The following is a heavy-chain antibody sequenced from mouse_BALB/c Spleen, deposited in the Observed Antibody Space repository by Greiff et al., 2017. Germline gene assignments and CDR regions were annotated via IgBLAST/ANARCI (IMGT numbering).Heavy chain of an antibody. Sequence: EVQLQQSGAELVRPGALVKLSCKASGFNIKDYYMHWVKQRPEQGLEWIGWIDPENGNTIYDPKFQGKASITADTSSNTAYLQLSSLTSEDTTVYYCARENPHYGSSFYFDYWGQGTTLTVSS. J-gene: IGHJ2*01. CDR3: ARENPHYGSSFYFDY. CDR1: GFNIKDYY. D-gene: IGHD1-1*01. CDR2: IDPENGNT. V-gene: IGHV14-1*02.